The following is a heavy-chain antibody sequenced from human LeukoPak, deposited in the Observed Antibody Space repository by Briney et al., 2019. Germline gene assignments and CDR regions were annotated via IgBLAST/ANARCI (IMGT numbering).Heavy chain of an antibody. V-gene: IGHV3-30*02. CDR1: GFTFSSYA. CDR2: IRYDGSNK. Sequence: PGGSLRLSCAASGFTFSSYAMHWVRQAPGKGLEWVAFIRYDGSNKYYADSVKGRFTICRDNSKNTLYLHVNSLRPEDTAVYYCPKRSGHDTQYYYSYLDVRAKRTTLTIPS. D-gene: IGHD5-12*01. CDR3: PKRSGHDTQYYYSYLDV. J-gene: IGHJ6*03.